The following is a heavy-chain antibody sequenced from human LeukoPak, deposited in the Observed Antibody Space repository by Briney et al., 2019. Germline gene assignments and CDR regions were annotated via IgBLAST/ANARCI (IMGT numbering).Heavy chain of an antibody. D-gene: IGHD6-19*01. CDR3: ARHHSSGWGEFFDY. CDR1: EFTFSSYA. CDR2: MSGSGGST. V-gene: IGHV3-23*01. Sequence: SGGSLRLSCAASEFTFSSYAMNWVRQAPGKGLEWVSAMSGSGGSTYYADSVKGRFTISRDNSKNTLYLQMNSLRAEDTAVYYAARHHSSGWGEFFDYWGQGTLVTVSS. J-gene: IGHJ4*02.